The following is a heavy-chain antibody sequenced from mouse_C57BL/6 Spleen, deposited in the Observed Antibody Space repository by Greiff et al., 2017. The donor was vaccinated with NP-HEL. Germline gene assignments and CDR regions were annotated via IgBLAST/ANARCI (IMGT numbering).Heavy chain of an antibody. CDR1: GYTFTSYW. V-gene: IGHV1-50*01. CDR3: ARRGVCGTYGD. CDR2: RDPSDGYT. J-gene: IGHJ2*02. D-gene: IGHD1-1*02. Sequence: QVQLQQSGAELVKPGASVKLSCKASGYTFTSYWMQWVKQRPGQGLEWIGERDPSDGYTNYSQKFKGKATLTVDTYSGTACMQLSSLTSEGSAVYYCARRGVCGTYGDWGQGTSLTVSS.